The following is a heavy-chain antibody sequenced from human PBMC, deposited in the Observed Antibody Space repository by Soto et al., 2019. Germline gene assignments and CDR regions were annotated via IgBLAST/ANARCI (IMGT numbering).Heavy chain of an antibody. J-gene: IGHJ4*02. D-gene: IGHD1-26*01. CDR2: STYVGGTP. CDR1: GFNLKDYG. CDR3: VKDYSHGRFPDY. V-gene: IGHV3-64D*06. Sequence: VDLVESGGGLVQPGGSLRLSCSASGFNLKDYGMHWVRQAPGKGLEQVAASTYVGGTPYYAQSVKGRFTVSRDNSKNTLYLQMGSLRPEDTGTYFCVKDYSHGRFPDYWGQGTLVTVSS.